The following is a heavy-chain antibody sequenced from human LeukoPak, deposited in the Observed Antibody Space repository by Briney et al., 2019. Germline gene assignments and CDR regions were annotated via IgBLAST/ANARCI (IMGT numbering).Heavy chain of an antibody. CDR2: IIPILSQV. CDR3: VTGGAYRDAFDI. J-gene: IGHJ3*02. CDR1: GGTFSTYA. D-gene: IGHD3-10*01. Sequence: SVKVSCKASGGTFSTYAINWVRQAPGHGLEWMGRIIPILSQVNYAQKFQGRVSITADESTSTAYMDLSSLRSEDTAVYYCVTGGAYRDAFDIWGEGTMVIVSS. V-gene: IGHV1-69*11.